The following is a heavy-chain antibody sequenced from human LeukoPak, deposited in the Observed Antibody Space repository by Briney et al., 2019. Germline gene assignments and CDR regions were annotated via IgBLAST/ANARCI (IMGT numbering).Heavy chain of an antibody. Sequence: GASVKVSCKASGYTFTSYYMHWVRQAPGQGLEWMGIINPSGGSTSYAQKFQGRVTMTRDMSTSTVYMELSSLRSEDTAVYYCARDLRGYCSSTSCGGYYYYMDVWGKGTTVTVSS. D-gene: IGHD2-2*01. CDR1: GYTFTSYY. CDR2: INPSGGST. CDR3: ARDLRGYCSSTSCGGYYYYMDV. V-gene: IGHV1-46*01. J-gene: IGHJ6*03.